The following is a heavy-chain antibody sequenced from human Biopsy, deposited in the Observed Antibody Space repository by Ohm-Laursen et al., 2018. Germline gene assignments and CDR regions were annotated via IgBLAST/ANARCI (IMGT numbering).Heavy chain of an antibody. D-gene: IGHD7-27*01. CDR2: IYYTGHT. V-gene: IGHV4-59*07. Sequence: PSDTLSLTWPVSGGSIKSYYWNWIRQSPGKGLEWIGFIYYTGHTNYNPSLKSRATISVDTSKNQFSLKVISVTAADTAVYYCARLTGDPSYWGQGILVTVSS. CDR3: ARLTGDPSY. J-gene: IGHJ4*02. CDR1: GGSIKSYY.